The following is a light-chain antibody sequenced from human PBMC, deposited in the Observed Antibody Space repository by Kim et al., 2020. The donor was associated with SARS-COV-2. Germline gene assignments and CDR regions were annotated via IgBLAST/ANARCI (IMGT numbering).Light chain of an antibody. CDR1: SGSVSPSYS. Sequence: GGTGTLPSGLRSGSVSPSYSPSRHQQPPGQAPRTLIYSTNTRSSGVPDRFSGSILGNKAALTITGAQADDESDYYCVLYMGSGIWVFGGGTKVTVL. J-gene: IGLJ3*02. V-gene: IGLV8-61*01. CDR3: VLYMGSGIWV. CDR2: STN.